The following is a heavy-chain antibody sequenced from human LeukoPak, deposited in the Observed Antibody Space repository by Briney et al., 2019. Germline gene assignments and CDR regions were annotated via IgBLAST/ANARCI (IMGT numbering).Heavy chain of an antibody. D-gene: IGHD3-3*01. J-gene: IGHJ4*02. V-gene: IGHV3-7*01. CDR2: IKQDGSEK. Sequence: PGGSLRLSCAASGFTFSSYWMSWVRQAPGKRLEWVANIKQDGSEKYYVDSVKGRFTISRDNAKNSLYLQMNSLRAEDTAVYYCARGNYDFWSGYYIHYWGQGTLSPSPQ. CDR1: GFTFSSYW. CDR3: ARGNYDFWSGYYIHY.